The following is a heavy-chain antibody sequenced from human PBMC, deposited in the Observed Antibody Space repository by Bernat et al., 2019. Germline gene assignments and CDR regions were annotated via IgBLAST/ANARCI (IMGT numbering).Heavy chain of an antibody. Sequence: EVHLVESGGGVVRPGGSLRHSCVASGFIFDDYGMIWVRQAPGRGLEWVAGITCHGDNIGYEDPVRGRFTISIDNAKNSLYLQINSLRAEDTALYYCAGCYTKSSDFWGQGTLVTVSS. V-gene: IGHV3-20*04. CDR2: ITCHGDNI. J-gene: IGHJ4*02. CDR3: AGCYTKSSDF. CDR1: GFIFDDYG. D-gene: IGHD4-11*01.